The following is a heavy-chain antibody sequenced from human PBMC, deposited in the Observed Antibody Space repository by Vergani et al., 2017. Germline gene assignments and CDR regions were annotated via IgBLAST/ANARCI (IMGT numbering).Heavy chain of an antibody. V-gene: IGHV3-21*01. CDR1: GFTFSSYS. Sequence: EVQLVESGGGLVKPGGSLRLSCAASGFTFSSYSMNWVRQAPGKGLEWVSSISSSSSSIYYADSVKGRFTRSRDNAKNSLYLQMNSLRAEDTAVYYCACYEGYDGSRGYYYGDAFDIWGEGTMVTVSS. CDR3: ACYEGYDGSRGYYYGDAFDI. D-gene: IGHD3-22*01. CDR2: ISSSSSSI. J-gene: IGHJ3*02.